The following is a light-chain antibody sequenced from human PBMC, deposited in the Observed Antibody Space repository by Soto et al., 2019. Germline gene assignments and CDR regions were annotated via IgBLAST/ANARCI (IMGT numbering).Light chain of an antibody. J-gene: IGKJ1*01. CDR3: QQYGSSPPT. CDR2: GAS. V-gene: IGKV3-20*01. CDR1: QSVSSNY. Sequence: EIVLTQSPGTLSLSPGERATLSCRASQSVSSNYLAWYRRKPDQAPRLLIYGASYRATDIPGRFSGSGSGTDFTLTITRLEPEDFAVYYCQQYGSSPPTFGPGTRVEIK.